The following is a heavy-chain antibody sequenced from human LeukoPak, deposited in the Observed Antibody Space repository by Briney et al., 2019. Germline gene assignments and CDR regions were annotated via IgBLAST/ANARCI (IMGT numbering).Heavy chain of an antibody. CDR1: GFTVSSYA. J-gene: IGHJ4*02. V-gene: IGHV3-30*18. D-gene: IGHD6-19*01. Sequence: PGRSLSLSCAASGFTVSSYAMSWVRQAPGKGLEWVAFMSYDGSNKYYADSVKGRFTISRDNSKNTLYLQMNSLRAEDTAVYYCAKGLYSSGWFYFDYWGQGTLVTVSS. CDR2: MSYDGSNK. CDR3: AKGLYSSGWFYFDY.